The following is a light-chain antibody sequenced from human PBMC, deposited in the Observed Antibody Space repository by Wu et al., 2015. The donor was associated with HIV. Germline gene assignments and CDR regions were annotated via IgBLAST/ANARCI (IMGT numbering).Light chain of an antibody. J-gene: IGKJ1*01. CDR1: RRVSNN. CDR2: GAS. CDR3: QQYNNWPPWT. V-gene: IGKV3-15*01. Sequence: GERSTLSWPGPVRRVSNNLAWYQRKSGQAPRLLIYGASTRATGIPARFSGSGSGTEFTLTISSMQSEDFAVYYCQQYNNWPPWTFGQGTKVDIK.